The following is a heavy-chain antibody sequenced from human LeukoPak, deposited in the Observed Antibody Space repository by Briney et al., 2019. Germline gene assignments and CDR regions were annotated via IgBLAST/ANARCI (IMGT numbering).Heavy chain of an antibody. D-gene: IGHD2-15*01. CDR2: INHSGST. V-gene: IGHV4-34*01. Sequence: SETLSLTCAVYGGSFSGYYWSWIRQPPGKGLEWIGEINHSGSTNYNPSLKSRVTISVDTSKNQFSLKLSSVTAADTAVYYCARLYCSGGSCYRSWFDPWGQGTLVTVSS. CDR3: ARLYCSGGSCYRSWFDP. CDR1: GGSFSGYY. J-gene: IGHJ5*02.